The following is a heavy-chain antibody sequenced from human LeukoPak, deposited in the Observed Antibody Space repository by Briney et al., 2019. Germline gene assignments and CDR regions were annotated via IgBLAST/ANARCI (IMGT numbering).Heavy chain of an antibody. CDR1: GGSISSYY. J-gene: IGHJ4*02. D-gene: IGHD4-17*01. V-gene: IGHV4-59*08. CDR2: IYYSGST. Sequence: SGTLSLTCTVSGGSISSYYWSWIRQPPGKGLEWIGYIYYSGSTKHNPSLKSRVTISLDRSKNQFSLKLSSVTAADTAVYYCARQVLWDSTVTANGGFDYWGQGTLVTVSS. CDR3: ARQVLWDSTVTANGGFDY.